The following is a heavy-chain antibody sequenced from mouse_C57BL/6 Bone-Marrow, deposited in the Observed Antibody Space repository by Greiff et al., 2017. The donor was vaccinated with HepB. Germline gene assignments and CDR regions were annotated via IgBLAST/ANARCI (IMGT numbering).Heavy chain of an antibody. J-gene: IGHJ1*03. D-gene: IGHD4-1*01. CDR2: IRSKSNNYAT. V-gene: IGHV10-1*01. CDR1: GFSFNTYA. Sequence: EVQRVESGGGLVQPKGSLKLSCAASGFSFNTYAMNWVRQAPGKGVEWVARIRSKSNNYATYYADSVKDRFTISRDDSESMLYLQMNNLKTEDTAMYYCVRRTGVWYFDVWGTGTTVTVSS. CDR3: VRRTGVWYFDV.